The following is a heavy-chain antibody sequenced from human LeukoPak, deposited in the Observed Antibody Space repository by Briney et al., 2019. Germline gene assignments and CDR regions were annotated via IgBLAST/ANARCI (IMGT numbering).Heavy chain of an antibody. D-gene: IGHD5-12*01. V-gene: IGHV5-10-1*01. CDR1: GYSFTSYW. CDR2: IDPSDSYT. CDR3: ARETMGGYPHGYRNYYYYGMDV. Sequence: GESLKISCKGSGYSFTSYWISWVRQMPGKGLEWMGRIDPSDSYTNYSPSFQGHVTISADKSISTAYLQWSSLKASDTAMYYCARETMGGYPHGYRNYYYYGMDVWGKGTTVTVSS. J-gene: IGHJ6*04.